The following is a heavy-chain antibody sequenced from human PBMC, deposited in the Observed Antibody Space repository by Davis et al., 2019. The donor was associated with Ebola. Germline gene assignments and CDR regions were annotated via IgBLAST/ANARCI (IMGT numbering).Heavy chain of an antibody. J-gene: IGHJ6*02. Sequence: MPSETLSLTCAVYGGSFSGYYWSWIRQPPGKGLEWIGEINHSGSTNYNPSPKSRVTISVDTSKNQFSLKLSSVTAADTAVYYCARLSWGPRRYYYYGMDVWGQGTTVTVSS. CDR2: INHSGST. CDR1: GGSFSGYY. D-gene: IGHD3-16*01. CDR3: ARLSWGPRRYYYYGMDV. V-gene: IGHV4-34*01.